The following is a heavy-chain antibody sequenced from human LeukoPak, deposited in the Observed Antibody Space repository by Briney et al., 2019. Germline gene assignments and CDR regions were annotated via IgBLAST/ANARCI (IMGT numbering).Heavy chain of an antibody. CDR2: ISAYNANT. CDR1: GYTFTSFG. CDR3: ARTPNNWNYGGGFDY. V-gene: IGHV1-18*01. D-gene: IGHD1-7*01. Sequence: ASVKVSCKASGYTFTSFGISWVRQAPGQGLEWMGWISAYNANTNFAQNLQGRVTMTRDTSISTAYMELSRLRSDDTAVYYCARTPNNWNYGGGFDYWGQGTLVTVSS. J-gene: IGHJ4*02.